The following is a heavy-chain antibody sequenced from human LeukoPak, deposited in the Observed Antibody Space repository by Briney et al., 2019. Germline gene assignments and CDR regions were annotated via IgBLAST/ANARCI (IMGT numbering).Heavy chain of an antibody. CDR1: GYTFTGYH. CDR3: ARDPTIIAAAGEGLY. Sequence: ASVKVSCKASGYTFTGYHMHWVRQAPGQGLEWMGWINPNSGGTNYAQKFQGWVTMTRDTSISTAYMELSRLRSDDTAVYYCARDPTIIAAAGEGLYWGQGTLVTVSS. J-gene: IGHJ4*02. CDR2: INPNSGGT. V-gene: IGHV1-2*04. D-gene: IGHD6-13*01.